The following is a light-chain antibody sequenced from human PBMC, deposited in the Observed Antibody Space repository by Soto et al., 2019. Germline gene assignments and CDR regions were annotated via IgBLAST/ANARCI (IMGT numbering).Light chain of an antibody. V-gene: IGKV3-11*01. J-gene: IGKJ4*01. CDR3: QQRYSWPPLT. CDR1: QSVIHY. CDR2: DAS. Sequence: EVVLTQSPATLSLSPGERATLSCRASQSVIHYLAWYQQKPGQAPRLLIYDASNRATGIPARFSGSGSGTDFTLTISSLEPEDFAVYYCQQRYSWPPLTFGGGTKVEIK.